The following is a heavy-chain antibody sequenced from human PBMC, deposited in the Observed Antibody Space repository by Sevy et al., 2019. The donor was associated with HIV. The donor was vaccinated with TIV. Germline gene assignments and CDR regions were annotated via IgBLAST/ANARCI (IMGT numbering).Heavy chain of an antibody. CDR2: ISSSSYI. J-gene: IGHJ4*02. V-gene: IGHV3-21*01. CDR1: GFTFSSYS. Sequence: GESLKISCAASGFTFSSYSMNWVRQAPGKGLEWVSSISSSSYIYYADSVKGRFTISRDNAKNSMYLQMNSLRAEDTAVYYCAREYFDYWGQGTLVTVSS. CDR3: AREYFDY.